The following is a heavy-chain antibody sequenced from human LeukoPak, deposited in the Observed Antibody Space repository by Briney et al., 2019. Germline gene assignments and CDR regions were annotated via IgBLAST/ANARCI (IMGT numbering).Heavy chain of an antibody. V-gene: IGHV4-61*02. CDR2: IYTSGST. CDR3: ARDILTGYLSANWFDP. D-gene: IGHD3-9*01. Sequence: PSQTLSLTCTVSGGSISSSSYYWTWIRQPAGKGLEWIGRIYTSGSTNYNPSLKSRVTISVDTSKNQFSLKLSSVTAADTAVYYCARDILTGYLSANWFDPWGQGTLVTVSS. CDR1: GGSISSSSYY. J-gene: IGHJ5*02.